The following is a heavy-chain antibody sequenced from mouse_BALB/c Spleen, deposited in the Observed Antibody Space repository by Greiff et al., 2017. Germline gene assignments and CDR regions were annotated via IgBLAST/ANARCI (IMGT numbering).Heavy chain of an antibody. CDR2: ISNGGGST. D-gene: IGHD1-1*01. CDR3: ARHGDGSSYTWFAY. Sequence: EVQRVESGGGLVQPGGSLKLSCAASGFTFSSYTMSWVRQTPEKRLEWVAYISNGGGSTYYPDTVKGRFTISRDNAKNTLYLQMSSLKSEDTAMYYCARHGDGSSYTWFAYWGQGTLVTVSA. J-gene: IGHJ3*01. CDR1: GFTFSSYT. V-gene: IGHV5-12-2*01.